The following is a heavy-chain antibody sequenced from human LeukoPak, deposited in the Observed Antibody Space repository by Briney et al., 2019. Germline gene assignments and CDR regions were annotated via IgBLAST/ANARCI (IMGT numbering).Heavy chain of an antibody. CDR1: GFTFRDYA. J-gene: IGHJ5*02. Sequence: LPGGSLRLSCAASGFTFRDYAMSWVRQAPGKGLEWVSAISYSVGSTYYADSVKGRFTISRDNSKNTLYLQMNSLRAEDTAVYFCAKDSEGYWFDPWGQGTLVTVSS. CDR2: ISYSVGST. V-gene: IGHV3-23*01. CDR3: AKDSEGYWFDP.